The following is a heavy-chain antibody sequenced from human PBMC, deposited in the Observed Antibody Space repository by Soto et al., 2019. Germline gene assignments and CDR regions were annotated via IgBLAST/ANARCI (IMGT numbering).Heavy chain of an antibody. V-gene: IGHV3-30*18. D-gene: IGHD3-10*01. Sequence: QVQLVESGGGVVQPGRSLRLSCAASGFTFSSYGMHWVRQAPGKGLEWVAVISYDGSNKYYADSVKGRFTISRDNSKNTLYLQMNSLRAEDTAVYYCAKPSPGSSGSLFYYWGKGTLVTVSS. CDR2: ISYDGSNK. CDR3: AKPSPGSSGSLFYY. CDR1: GFTFSSYG. J-gene: IGHJ4*02.